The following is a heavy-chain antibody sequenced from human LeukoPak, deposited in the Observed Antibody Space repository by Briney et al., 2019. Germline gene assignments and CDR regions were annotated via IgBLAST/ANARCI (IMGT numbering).Heavy chain of an antibody. J-gene: IGHJ4*02. Sequence: SETLSLTCTVSGDSIRISSVYWGWIRQPPGKGLEWIGDIYYSGTTNYNPSLKSRVTMSVDTSKNQFSLKLNSATAADTAVYYCSRRLCTRSYSLDDWGQGTLVTVSS. CDR1: GDSIRISSVY. D-gene: IGHD1-26*01. CDR2: IYYSGTT. V-gene: IGHV4-39*01. CDR3: SRRLCTRSYSLDD.